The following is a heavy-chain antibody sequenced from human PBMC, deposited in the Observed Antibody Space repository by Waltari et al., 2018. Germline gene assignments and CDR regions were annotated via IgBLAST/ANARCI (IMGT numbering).Heavy chain of an antibody. J-gene: IGHJ4*02. Sequence: QLQLQESGPGLVKPSETLSLTCTVSNGSISTNTYYWAWIRQPPGKGLEWIGSIFYTGNVYYNPSLQSRVTMSVDTSRNQFSLKLRSVTAADTAVYYCAGRPLYTVVWHGFDYWGRGALVTVSS. CDR2: IFYTGNV. D-gene: IGHD2-2*02. V-gene: IGHV4-39*07. CDR1: NGSISTNTYY. CDR3: AGRPLYTVVWHGFDY.